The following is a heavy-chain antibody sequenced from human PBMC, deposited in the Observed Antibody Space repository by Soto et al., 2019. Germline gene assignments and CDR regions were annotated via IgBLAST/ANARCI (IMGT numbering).Heavy chain of an antibody. CDR1: GGTFSSHA. J-gene: IGHJ5*02. Sequence: ASVKVSCKASGGTFSSHAISWVRQAPGQGLEWMGGIIPMFATPNYAEKFQGRLSITADESTTTVYMQLSSLRSQDTAIYYCARESGFCSTRCYRNNYFDPWGQGALVTVSS. CDR3: ARESGFCSTRCYRNNYFDP. CDR2: IIPMFATP. V-gene: IGHV1-69*13. D-gene: IGHD2-2*02.